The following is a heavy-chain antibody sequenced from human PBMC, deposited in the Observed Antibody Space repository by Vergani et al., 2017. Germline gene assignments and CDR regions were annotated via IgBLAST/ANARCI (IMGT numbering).Heavy chain of an antibody. CDR3: ARSHSRDGYNLEDY. CDR2: IDWDDDK. CDR1: GFSLSTSGMC. D-gene: IGHD5-24*01. Sequence: QVTLRESGPALVKPTQTLTLTCTFSGFSLSTSGMCVSWIRQPPGKALEWLARIDWDDDKYYSTSLKTRLTISKDTSKNQVVLTMTNMDPVDTATYYCARSHSRDGYNLEDYWGQGTLVTVSS. V-gene: IGHV2-70*15. J-gene: IGHJ4*02.